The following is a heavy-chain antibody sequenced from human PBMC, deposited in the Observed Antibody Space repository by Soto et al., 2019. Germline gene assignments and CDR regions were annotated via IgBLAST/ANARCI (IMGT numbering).Heavy chain of an antibody. CDR1: GFTFKNYA. Sequence: ESGGGVVQPGRSLRLSCAASGFTFKNYALHWVRQAPGMGLEWVAVISFDGNKKYYADSVKGRFTISRDNFRNTLYLQMNSLRPEDAGLYFCAREDDYNDRYFYYGLDVWGQGTTVTVS. CDR3: AREDDYNDRYFYYGLDV. J-gene: IGHJ6*02. D-gene: IGHD4-4*01. CDR2: ISFDGNKK. V-gene: IGHV3-30-3*01.